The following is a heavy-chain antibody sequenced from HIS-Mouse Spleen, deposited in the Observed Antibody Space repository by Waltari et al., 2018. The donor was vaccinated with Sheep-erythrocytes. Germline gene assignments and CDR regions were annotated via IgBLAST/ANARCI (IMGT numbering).Heavy chain of an antibody. CDR2: IIPICGTA. CDR3: ARDTSSDSSGWHDAFDI. J-gene: IGHJ3*02. D-gene: IGHD6-19*01. CDR1: GGTFSSYA. Sequence: QVQLVQSGAEVKKPGSSVKVSCKASGGTFSSYAISWVRQAPGQGLEWMGGIIPICGTANYAQKFQGRVTITADESTSTAYMELSSLRSEDTAVYYCARDTSSDSSGWHDAFDIWGQGTMVTVSS. V-gene: IGHV1-69*01.